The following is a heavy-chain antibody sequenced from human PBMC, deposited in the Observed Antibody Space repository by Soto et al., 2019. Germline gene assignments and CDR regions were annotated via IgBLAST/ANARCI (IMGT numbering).Heavy chain of an antibody. D-gene: IGHD3-22*01. CDR1: GGTFSSYA. V-gene: IGHV1-69*01. CDR3: ARDPRGDYDSSGYSPY. J-gene: IGHJ4*02. Sequence: QVQLVQSGAEVKKPGSSVKVSCKASGGTFSSYAISWVRQAPGQGLEWMGGIIPIFGTANYAQKFQGRVTITADESTSTAYMELSSQRSEDTAVYYCARDPRGDYDSSGYSPYWGQGTLVTVSS. CDR2: IIPIFGTA.